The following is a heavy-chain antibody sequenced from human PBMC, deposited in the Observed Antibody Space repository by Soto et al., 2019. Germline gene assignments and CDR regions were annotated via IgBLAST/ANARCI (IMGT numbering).Heavy chain of an antibody. CDR2: ISSSSSTI. Sequence: GGSLRLSCAASGFTFSSYSMNWVRQSPGKGLEWVSYISSSSSTIYYADSVKGRFTISRDNSKNTLYLQMNSLRAEDTAVYYCAKYSSGWQSLDYPGQGTPVTVSS. V-gene: IGHV3-48*01. CDR1: GFTFSSYS. CDR3: AKYSSGWQSLDY. D-gene: IGHD6-19*01. J-gene: IGHJ4*02.